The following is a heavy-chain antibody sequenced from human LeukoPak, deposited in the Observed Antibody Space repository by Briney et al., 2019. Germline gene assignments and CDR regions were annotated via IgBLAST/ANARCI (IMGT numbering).Heavy chain of an antibody. D-gene: IGHD2-2*01. CDR1: VGTFSSYA. Sequence: ASVKVSCKASVGTFSSYAISWVRQAPGQGLEWMGGIIPIFGTANYAQKFQGRVTITADESTSTAYMELSSLRSEDTAVYYCARGVVVVPAARDRWFDPWGQGTLVTVSS. J-gene: IGHJ5*02. CDR3: ARGVVVVPAARDRWFDP. CDR2: IIPIFGTA. V-gene: IGHV1-69*13.